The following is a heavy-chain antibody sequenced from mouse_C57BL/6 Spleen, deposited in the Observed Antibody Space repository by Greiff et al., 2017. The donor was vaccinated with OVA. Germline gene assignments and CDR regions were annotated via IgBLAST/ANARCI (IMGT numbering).Heavy chain of an antibody. V-gene: IGHV1-80*01. Sequence: QVQLKQSGAELVKPGASVKISCKASGYAFSSYWMNWVKQRPGQGLEWIGQIYPGDGDTNYNGKFKGKATLTADKSSSTAYMQLSSLTSDDAAVYFCARSSNLAYWGQGTLVTVSA. CDR1: GYAFSSYW. CDR3: ARSSNLAY. J-gene: IGHJ3*01. CDR2: IYPGDGDT.